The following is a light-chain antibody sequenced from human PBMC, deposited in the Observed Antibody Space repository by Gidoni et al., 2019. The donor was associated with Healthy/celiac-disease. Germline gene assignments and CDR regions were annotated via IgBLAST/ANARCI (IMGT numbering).Light chain of an antibody. CDR2: KAS. CDR3: QQYNSYSRT. V-gene: IGKV1-5*03. Sequence: DIQRTQSPSTLSASVGDNVTITCRASQSISSWLAWYQQKPGKAPKLLIYKASSLESGVPSRFSGSGSGTQFTLTISSLQPDDFATYYCQQYNSYSRTFGQGTKLEIK. J-gene: IGKJ1*01. CDR1: QSISSW.